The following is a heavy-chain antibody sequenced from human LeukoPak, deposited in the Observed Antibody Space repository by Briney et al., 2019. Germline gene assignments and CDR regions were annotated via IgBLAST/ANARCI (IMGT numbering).Heavy chain of an antibody. D-gene: IGHD2-15*01. CDR1: GYTLTELS. V-gene: IGHV1-24*01. CDR2: FDPEDGET. CDR3: ATGVGYCSGGSCYRGDHYYYGVDV. Sequence: ASVKVSCKVSGYTLTELSMHWVRQAPGKGLEWMGGFDPEDGETIYAQKFQGRVTMTEDTSTDTAYMGLSSLRSEDAAVYYCATGVGYCSGGSCYRGDHYYYGVDVWGQGTTVTVSS. J-gene: IGHJ6*02.